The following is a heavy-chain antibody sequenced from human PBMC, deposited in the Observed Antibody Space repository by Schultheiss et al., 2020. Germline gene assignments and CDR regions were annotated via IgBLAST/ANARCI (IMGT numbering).Heavy chain of an antibody. V-gene: IGHV5-51*01. CDR2: IYPGDSDT. Sequence: GESLKISCKGSGYTFTNYWIGWVRQMPGKGLEWMGIIYPGDSDTRYSPSFQGQVTISADKSISTAYLQWSSLKASDTAMYYCARQEDQGDYGSGNYYYDYWGQGTLVNVYS. J-gene: IGHJ4*02. CDR1: GYTFTNYW. D-gene: IGHD3-10*01. CDR3: ARQEDQGDYGSGNYYYDY.